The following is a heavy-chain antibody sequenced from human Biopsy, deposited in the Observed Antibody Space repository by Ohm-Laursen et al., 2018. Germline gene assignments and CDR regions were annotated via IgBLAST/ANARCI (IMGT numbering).Heavy chain of an antibody. D-gene: IGHD3-22*01. CDR3: ARELMEYYDSSGYFDH. CDR2: IWSSGTT. V-gene: IGHV4-59*01. CDR1: GGSISGYY. Sequence: GTLSLTCSISGGSISGYYWNWIRQSPGKGLEWIGYIWSSGTTDYNPSLQSRVSMSLELSTDQFSLKVDSVTAADTAVYYCARELMEYYDSSGYFDHWGQGSLVTVSS. J-gene: IGHJ4*02.